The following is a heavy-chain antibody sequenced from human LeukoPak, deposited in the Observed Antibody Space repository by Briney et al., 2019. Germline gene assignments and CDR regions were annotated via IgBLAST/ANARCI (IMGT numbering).Heavy chain of an antibody. J-gene: IGHJ4*02. CDR3: AREKSGLPDY. V-gene: IGHV4-30-4*01. Sequence: PSETLSPTCTVSGGSISSGDYYWSWIRQPPGKGLEWIGYIYYSGTTYYNPSLKSRLTISVDTSKNQFSLKLSSVTAADTAVYYCAREKSGLPDYWGQGTLVTVSS. CDR1: GGSISSGDYY. CDR2: IYYSGTT.